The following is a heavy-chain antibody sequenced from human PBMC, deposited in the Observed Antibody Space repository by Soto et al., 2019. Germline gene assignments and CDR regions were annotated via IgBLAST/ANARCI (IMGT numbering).Heavy chain of an antibody. CDR3: ASARYDILTGYYFSPKYNWFDP. D-gene: IGHD3-9*01. CDR1: GGTFSSYA. Sequence: SVKVSCQASGGTFSSYAISWVRQAPGQGLEWMGGIIPIFGTANYAQKFQGRVTITADESTSTAYMELSSLRSEDTAVYYCASARYDILTGYYFSPKYNWFDPWGQGTLVTVS. J-gene: IGHJ5*02. V-gene: IGHV1-69*13. CDR2: IIPIFGTA.